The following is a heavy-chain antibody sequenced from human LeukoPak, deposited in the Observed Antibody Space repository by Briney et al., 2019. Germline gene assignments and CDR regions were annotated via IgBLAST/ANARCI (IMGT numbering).Heavy chain of an antibody. V-gene: IGHV1-18*04. D-gene: IGHD2-2*01. CDR3: ARASSGRVVPAAMGFDY. CDR1: GYTFTGYY. Sequence: ASVKVSCKASGYTFTGYYMHWVRQAPGQGLEWMGWISAYNGNTNYAQKLQGRVTMTTDTSTSTAYMELRSLRSDDTAVYYCARASSGRVVPAAMGFDYWGQGTLVTVSS. J-gene: IGHJ4*02. CDR2: ISAYNGNT.